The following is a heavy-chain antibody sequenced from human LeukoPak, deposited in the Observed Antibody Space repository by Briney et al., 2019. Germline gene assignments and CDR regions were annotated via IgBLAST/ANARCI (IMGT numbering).Heavy chain of an antibody. Sequence: GGSLRLSCAASGFTLSSYEMNWVRQAPGKGLEWVSYISSSGSTIYYADSVKGRFTISRDNAKNSLYLQMNSLRAEDTAVYYCAISPDYYGGMDVWGKGTTVTVSS. D-gene: IGHD3-9*01. V-gene: IGHV3-48*03. CDR3: AISPDYYGGMDV. J-gene: IGHJ6*04. CDR2: ISSSGSTI. CDR1: GFTLSSYE.